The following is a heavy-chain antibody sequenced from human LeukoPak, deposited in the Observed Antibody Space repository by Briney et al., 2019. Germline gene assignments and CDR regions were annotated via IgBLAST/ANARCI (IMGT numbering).Heavy chain of an antibody. D-gene: IGHD4-17*01. CDR3: ARVLDDYGDAHFDY. Sequence: RGSLTLSCAASGFSFSSYAMHWVRQAPGKGLGWVAVISYDGSNKYYADSVKGRFTISRDNSKNTLYLQMNSLRAEDTAVYYCARVLDDYGDAHFDYWGQGTLVTVSS. CDR2: ISYDGSNK. CDR1: GFSFSSYA. J-gene: IGHJ4*02. V-gene: IGHV3-30-3*01.